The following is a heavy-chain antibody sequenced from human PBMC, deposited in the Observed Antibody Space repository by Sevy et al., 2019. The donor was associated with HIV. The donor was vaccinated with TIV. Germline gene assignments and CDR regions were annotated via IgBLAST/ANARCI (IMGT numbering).Heavy chain of an antibody. D-gene: IGHD3-16*01. J-gene: IGHJ5*01. V-gene: IGHV1-18*01. CDR1: GYTFTTYG. Sequence: ASVKVSCKPSGYTFTTYGITWVRQAPGQGLEWMGWINTYNRNTISAQKLQGRVILTADTSTSTGYMELRSLRSDDTAVYYCARKRKLGGPSDSWGQGTLVTVSS. CDR2: INTYNRNT. CDR3: ARKRKLGGPSDS.